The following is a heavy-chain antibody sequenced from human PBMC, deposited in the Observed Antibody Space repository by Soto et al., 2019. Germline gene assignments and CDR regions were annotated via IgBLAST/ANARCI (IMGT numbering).Heavy chain of an antibody. CDR2: IYSGDNT. J-gene: IGHJ3*02. CDR3: ARCYGSTSYNDAFDI. V-gene: IGHV3-53*04. Sequence: EVQVVESGGGLVRPGGSLRLSCAASGFTVSSSYMSWVRQAPGKGLEWVSVIYSGDNTYYADSVKGRFTISRHNSKNTLYLQMNSLRAEDTAVYYSARCYGSTSYNDAFDIWGQGTKVTVSS. CDR1: GFTVSSSY. D-gene: IGHD3-10*01.